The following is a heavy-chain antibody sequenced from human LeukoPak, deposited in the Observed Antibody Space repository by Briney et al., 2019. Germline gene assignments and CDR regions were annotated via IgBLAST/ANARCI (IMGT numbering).Heavy chain of an antibody. J-gene: IGHJ6*02. CDR1: GFTSSSYG. CDR3: ARDQEDIVVVPAAKGAWYYYYGMEV. D-gene: IGHD2-2*01. Sequence: GGSLKLSCAASGFTSSSYGMHWVRQPQAKGLKWVAVIWYNGSNKYYANSVKGGFTISRENSKNTVYLQMNSLRAEDTAVYYCARDQEDIVVVPAAKGAWYYYYGMEVWGQGTTVTVSS. CDR2: IWYNGSNK. V-gene: IGHV3-33*01.